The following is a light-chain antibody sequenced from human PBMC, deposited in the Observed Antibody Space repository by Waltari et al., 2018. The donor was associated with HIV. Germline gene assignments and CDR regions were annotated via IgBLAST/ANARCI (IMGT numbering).Light chain of an antibody. CDR3: AAWDDSLSGPV. J-gene: IGLJ2*01. V-gene: IGLV1-47*01. CDR2: RNN. Sequence: QSVLTQPPSASGTPVQRVTISCSGSNSHVGSNYIYWYQQLPGTAPKLLIYRNNRRPSGVPDRFSGSKSGTSASLAIIGLRSDDEADYYCAAWDDSLSGPVFGGGTKLTVL. CDR1: NSHVGSNY.